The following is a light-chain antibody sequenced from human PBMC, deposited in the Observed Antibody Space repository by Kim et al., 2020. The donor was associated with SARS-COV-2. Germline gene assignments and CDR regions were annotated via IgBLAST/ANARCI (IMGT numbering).Light chain of an antibody. J-gene: IGKJ2*02. Sequence: EIVMTQSPATLSVSPGEGATLSCRVSQSVSSNLAWYQQIPGQAPRLLIFDASTRATGIPARFSGSGSGIEFTLTISSLQSEDFAVYYCQQYNNWPCTFGQGTKLEI. CDR3: QQYNNWPCT. V-gene: IGKV3-15*01. CDR2: DAS. CDR1: QSVSSN.